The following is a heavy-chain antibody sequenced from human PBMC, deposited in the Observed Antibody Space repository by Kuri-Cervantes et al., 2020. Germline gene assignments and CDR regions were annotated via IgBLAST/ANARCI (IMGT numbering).Heavy chain of an antibody. J-gene: IGHJ4*02. Sequence: GSLRLSCAASGFTFSNAWMSWVRQPPGKGLEWIGEINHSGSTNYNPSLESRVTISVDTSKNQFSLRLRSVTAADTAVYYCARRVAGSSADYWGQGTLVTVSS. CDR3: ARRVAGSSADY. D-gene: IGHD6-19*01. CDR1: GFTFSNAW. V-gene: IGHV4-34*01. CDR2: INHSGST.